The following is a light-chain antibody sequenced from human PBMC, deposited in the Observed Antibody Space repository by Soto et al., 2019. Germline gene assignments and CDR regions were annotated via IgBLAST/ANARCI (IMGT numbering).Light chain of an antibody. CDR3: CSYAGSSTYV. Sequence: QSALTQPASVSGSPGQSITISCTGTSSDVGNYNLVSWYQQHPGKALKLMIYEGSKRPSGVSNRFSGSKSGNTASLTISGLQAEDEADYYCCSYAGSSTYVFGTGTKVTVL. V-gene: IGLV2-23*01. CDR2: EGS. J-gene: IGLJ1*01. CDR1: SSDVGNYNL.